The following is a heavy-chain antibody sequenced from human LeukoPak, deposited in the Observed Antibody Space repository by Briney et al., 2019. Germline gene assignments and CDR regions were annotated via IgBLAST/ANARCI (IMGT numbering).Heavy chain of an antibody. V-gene: IGHV3-21*01. J-gene: IGHJ4*02. CDR2: ISSSTGFI. CDR1: GFTFSNYN. CDR3: ARLYTGSYLDYFDY. D-gene: IGHD1-26*01. Sequence: SGGSLRLSCAASGFTFSNYNMNWVRQAPGKGLEWVSSISSSTGFIYYADSVRGRFTISRDNAKSSLFLQMHSLRAEDTAVYYCARLYTGSYLDYFDYWGQGSLVTVSS.